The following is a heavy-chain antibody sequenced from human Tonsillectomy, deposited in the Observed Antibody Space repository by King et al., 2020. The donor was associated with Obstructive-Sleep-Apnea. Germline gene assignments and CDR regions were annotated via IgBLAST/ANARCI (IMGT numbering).Heavy chain of an antibody. CDR1: GYMFPNYW. V-gene: IGHV5-51*01. J-gene: IGHJ6*02. Sequence: QLVQSGAEVKKPGESLKISCKGSGYMFPNYWIGWVRQMPGKGLEWMGMIYAGDSDTKYGPSFQGQVTISVDKSTSTAYLQWSSLKVSDTAMYYCARLNYGSANIYHYYGMDVWGQGTTVTVSS. CDR2: IYAGDSDT. D-gene: IGHD3-10*01. CDR3: ARLNYGSANIYHYYGMDV.